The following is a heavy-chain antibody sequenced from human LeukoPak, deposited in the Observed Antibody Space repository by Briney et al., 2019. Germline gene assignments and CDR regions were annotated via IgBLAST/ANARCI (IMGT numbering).Heavy chain of an antibody. CDR2: ISAYNGNT. D-gene: IGHD4-23*01. Sequence: ASVKVSCKASGGTFSSYAISWVRQAPGQGLEWMGWISAYNGNTNYAQKLQGRVTMTTDTSTSTAYMELRSLRSDDTAVYYCARVSGYGGNSFSSYWGQGTLVTVSS. CDR1: GGTFSSYA. J-gene: IGHJ4*02. V-gene: IGHV1-18*01. CDR3: ARVSGYGGNSFSSY.